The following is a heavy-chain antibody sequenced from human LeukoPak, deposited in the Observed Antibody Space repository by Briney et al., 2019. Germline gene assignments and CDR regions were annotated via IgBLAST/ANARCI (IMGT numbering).Heavy chain of an antibody. CDR1: GFTFSSYA. CDR3: AKGGGSGTRNWFDP. Sequence: GGSLILSCAASGFTFSSYAMSWVRQAPGKGLEWVSAISGSGGSTYYADSVKGRFTISRDNSKNTLYLQMNSLRAEDTAVYYCAKGGGSGTRNWFDPWGQGTLVTVSS. D-gene: IGHD3-10*01. CDR2: ISGSGGST. V-gene: IGHV3-23*01. J-gene: IGHJ5*02.